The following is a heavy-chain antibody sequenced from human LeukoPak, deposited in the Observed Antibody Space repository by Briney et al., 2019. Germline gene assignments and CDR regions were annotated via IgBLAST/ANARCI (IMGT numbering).Heavy chain of an antibody. CDR3: ASAGATGTRRGYSYGSFDY. CDR2: IIPIPGIA. Sequence: ASVKVSCKASGGTFSSYTISWVRQAPGQGLEWMGRIIPIPGIANYAQKFQGRVTITADKSTSTAYMELSSLRSEDTAVYYCASAGATGTRRGYSYGSFDYWGQGTLVTVSS. CDR1: GGTFSSYT. J-gene: IGHJ4*02. D-gene: IGHD5-18*01. V-gene: IGHV1-69*02.